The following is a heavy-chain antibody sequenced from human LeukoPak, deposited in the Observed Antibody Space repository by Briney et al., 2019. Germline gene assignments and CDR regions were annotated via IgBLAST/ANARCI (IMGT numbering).Heavy chain of an antibody. D-gene: IGHD3-10*01. V-gene: IGHV4-59*12. CDR2: IYYSGST. J-gene: IGHJ3*02. CDR1: GGCIGSYD. CDR3: AKSNGYGLVDI. Sequence: SETLPLTCTVSGGCIGSYDWSWIRRPPGKGPEWIGFIYYSGSTHYKPALNSGGTIAVDTSTNQYYLNLSSVTAADTAAYYCAKSNGYGLVDIWGQGTMVTVSS.